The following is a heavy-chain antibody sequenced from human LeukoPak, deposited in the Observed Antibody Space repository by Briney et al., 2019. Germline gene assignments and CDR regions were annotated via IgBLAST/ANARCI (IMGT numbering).Heavy chain of an antibody. V-gene: IGHV3-74*01. J-gene: IGHJ4*02. Sequence: GGSLRLSCVGSGFTFSRYWMHWVRQAPGKGLVWVSRINDDGSSPNYADSVKGRFSISRDNARKTVHLQMDSLRAEDTAVYYCARATGGSGYFDSWGQGTLVTVSS. CDR2: INDDGSSP. D-gene: IGHD3-10*01. CDR1: GFTFSRYW. CDR3: ARATGGSGYFDS.